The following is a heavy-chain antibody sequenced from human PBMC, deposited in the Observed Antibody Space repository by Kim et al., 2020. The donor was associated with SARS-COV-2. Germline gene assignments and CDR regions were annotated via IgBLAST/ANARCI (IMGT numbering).Heavy chain of an antibody. D-gene: IGHD2-21*01. CDR1: GCTFSSYA. CDR2: IIAIFGTA. Sequence: SVKVSCKASGCTFSSYAISWVRQAPGQGLEWMGGIIAIFGTANYAQKLQGRVTITADESTSTAYMELSSLRSEDTAVYYCARDGEGVLYGMDVWGQGTTVTVSS. V-gene: IGHV1-69*13. CDR3: ARDGEGVLYGMDV. J-gene: IGHJ6*02.